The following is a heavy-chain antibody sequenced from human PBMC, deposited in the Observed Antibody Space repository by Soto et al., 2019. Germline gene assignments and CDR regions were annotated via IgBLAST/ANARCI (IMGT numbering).Heavy chain of an antibody. CDR2: IYYSGST. J-gene: IGHJ4*02. CDR3: AREGGTVGDFDY. D-gene: IGHD3-16*01. V-gene: IGHV4-59*01. Sequence: QVQLQESGPGLVKPSETLSLTCTVSGGSISSYYWSWIRQPPGKGLEWIGYIYYSGSTNYNPSLKGRVTISVETSKNQFSLKLSSVTAADTAVYYCAREGGTVGDFDYWGQGTLVTVSS. CDR1: GGSISSYY.